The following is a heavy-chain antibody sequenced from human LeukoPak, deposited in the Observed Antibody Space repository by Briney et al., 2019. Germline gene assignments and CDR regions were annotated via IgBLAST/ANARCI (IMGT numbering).Heavy chain of an antibody. J-gene: IGHJ4*02. CDR1: GDSVSSNSAA. CDR3: ARANGRWESKLGPISDFDY. Sequence: SQTLSLTCAISGDSVSSNSAAWNWIRQSPSRGLEWLGRTYYRSKWYNDYAVSVKSRITINPDTSKNQFSLQLNSVTPEDTAVYYCARANGRWESKLGPISDFDYWGQGTLVTVSS. D-gene: IGHD7-27*01. V-gene: IGHV6-1*01. CDR2: TYYRSKWYN.